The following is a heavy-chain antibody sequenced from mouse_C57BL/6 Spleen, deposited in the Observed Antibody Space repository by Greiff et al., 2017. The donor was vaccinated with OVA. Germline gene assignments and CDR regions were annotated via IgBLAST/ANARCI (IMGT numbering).Heavy chain of an antibody. J-gene: IGHJ3*01. Sequence: QVQLQQSGPGLVQPSQSLSITCTVSGFSLTSYGVHWVRQSPGKGLEWLGVIWSGGSTDYNAAFISRLSISKDNSKSQVFFKMNSLQADDTAIYYCARSTMIIWAYWGQGTLVTVSA. CDR3: ARSTMIIWAY. CDR1: GFSLTSYG. V-gene: IGHV2-2*01. D-gene: IGHD2-4*01. CDR2: IWSGGST.